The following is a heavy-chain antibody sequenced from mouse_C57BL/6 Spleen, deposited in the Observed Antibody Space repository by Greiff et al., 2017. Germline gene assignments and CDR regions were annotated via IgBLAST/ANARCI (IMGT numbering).Heavy chain of an antibody. D-gene: IGHD2-1*01. J-gene: IGHJ3*01. V-gene: IGHV1-80*01. CDR2: IYPGDGDT. CDR3: ARAGGNYDLFAY. Sequence: QVQLQQSGAELVKPGASVKISCKASGYAFSSYWMNWLKQRPGKGLEWIGQIYPGDGDTNYNGKFKGKATLTADKSSSTAYMQLSSLTSEDSAVYFCARAGGNYDLFAYWGQGTLVTVSA. CDR1: GYAFSSYW.